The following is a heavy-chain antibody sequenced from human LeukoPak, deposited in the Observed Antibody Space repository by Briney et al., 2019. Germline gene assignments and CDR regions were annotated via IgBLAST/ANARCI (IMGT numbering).Heavy chain of an antibody. CDR3: ARRRPWTPNDY. V-gene: IGHV4-34*01. CDR2: INHRGST. Sequence: SETLSLTCAVYGGSFSGYYWSWIRQPPGKGLEWIGEINHRGSTNYNPSLKSRVTISVDTSKNQFSLKLSSVTAADTAVCYCARRRPWTPNDYWGQGTLVTVSS. J-gene: IGHJ4*02. D-gene: IGHD3/OR15-3a*01. CDR1: GGSFSGYY.